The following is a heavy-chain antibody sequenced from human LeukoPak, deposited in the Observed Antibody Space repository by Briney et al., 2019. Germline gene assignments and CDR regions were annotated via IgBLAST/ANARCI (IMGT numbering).Heavy chain of an antibody. CDR3: ARVGEGRYYQYYYMDV. V-gene: IGHV3-64*01. CDR2: ISKNGGNT. Sequence: GGSLRLSCAASGFTLSSYAMHWVRQAPGKGLEYVSAISKNGGNTYYANSVKGRFSISRDNSKNTLYLPMGSLRTEDMAVYYCARVGEGRYYQYYYMDVWGKGTTVTASS. D-gene: IGHD1-26*01. CDR1: GFTLSSYA. J-gene: IGHJ6*03.